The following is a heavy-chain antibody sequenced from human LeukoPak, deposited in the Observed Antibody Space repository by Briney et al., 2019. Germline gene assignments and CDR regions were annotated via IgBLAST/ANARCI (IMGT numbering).Heavy chain of an antibody. V-gene: IGHV3-30*02. J-gene: IGHJ4*02. CDR3: AREFGFLEWLSYFDY. CDR1: GFTFSSYG. CDR2: IRYDGSNK. D-gene: IGHD3-3*01. Sequence: GGSLRLSCAASGFTFSSYGMHWVRQAPGKGLEWVAFIRYDGSNKYYADSVKGRFTISRDNSKNTLYLQMNSLRAEDTAVYYCAREFGFLEWLSYFDYWGQGTLVTVSS.